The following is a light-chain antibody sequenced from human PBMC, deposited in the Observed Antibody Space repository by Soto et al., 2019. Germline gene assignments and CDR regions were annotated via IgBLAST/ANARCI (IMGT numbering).Light chain of an antibody. Sequence: QWPQPQSSLSASVGDRVTITCRASQPISGYLNWYQQKPGKAPELLIYAASYLGNGVPSRFSGSGSGTYFTLTISSLEPEDLATYYCQQIYTTPLTFGGGTKVDIK. CDR1: QPISGY. CDR3: QQIYTTPLT. CDR2: AAS. V-gene: IGKV1-39*01. J-gene: IGKJ4*01.